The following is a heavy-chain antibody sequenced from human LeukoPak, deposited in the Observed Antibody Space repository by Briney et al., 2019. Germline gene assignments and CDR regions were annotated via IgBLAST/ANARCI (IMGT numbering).Heavy chain of an antibody. V-gene: IGHV3-21*01. CDR3: ARQTIIYGDYSDY. J-gene: IGHJ4*02. CDR1: GFTFSTYS. D-gene: IGHD4/OR15-4a*01. Sequence: GGSLRLSCAASGFTFSTYSMNWVRQAPGKGLEWVSSITRSSSYIYYADSVKGRFTISRDNAKNSLFLQMNSLRAEDTAIYYCARQTIIYGDYSDYWGQGTLVTVSS. CDR2: ITRSSSYI.